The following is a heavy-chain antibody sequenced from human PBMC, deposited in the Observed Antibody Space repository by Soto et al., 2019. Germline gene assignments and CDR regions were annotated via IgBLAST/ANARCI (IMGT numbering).Heavy chain of an antibody. D-gene: IGHD3-9*01. CDR1: GGSISSYY. CDR3: ARGQEYYDILTGYQIYYYYMDV. CDR2: IYYSGST. Sequence: SETLSLTCTVSGGSISSYYWSWIRQPPGKGLEWIGYIYYSGSTNYNPSLKSRVTISVDTSKNQFSLKLSSVTAADTAVYYCARGQEYYDILTGYQIYYYYMDVWGKGTTVTVSS. V-gene: IGHV4-59*01. J-gene: IGHJ6*03.